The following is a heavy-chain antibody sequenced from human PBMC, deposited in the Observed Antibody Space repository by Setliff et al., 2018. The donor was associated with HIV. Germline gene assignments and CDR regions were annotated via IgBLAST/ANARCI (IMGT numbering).Heavy chain of an antibody. CDR2: IKPDASER. J-gene: IGHJ6*02. CDR1: GFTYSGYW. CDR3: AKDIRGRGVTIFGVDLRYYYGMDV. Sequence: ETLSLSCAASGFTYSGYWMSWVRQTSGKGLEWVATIKPDASERSYLDSVKGRFTISRDNSKNTLYLQMNSLRAEDTAVYYCAKDIRGRGVTIFGVDLRYYYGMDVWGQGTTVTVSS. D-gene: IGHD3-3*01. V-gene: IGHV3-7*03.